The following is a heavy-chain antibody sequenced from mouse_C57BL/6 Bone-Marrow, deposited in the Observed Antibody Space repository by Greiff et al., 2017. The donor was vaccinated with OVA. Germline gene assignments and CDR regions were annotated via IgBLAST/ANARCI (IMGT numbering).Heavy chain of an antibody. V-gene: IGHV5-6*01. CDR3: ARPYYSN. J-gene: IGHJ3*01. D-gene: IGHD2-5*01. CDR2: ISSGGSYT. CDR1: GFTFSSYG. Sequence: EVQLVESGGDLVKPGGSLKLSCAASGFTFSSYGMSWVRQTPDKRLEWVATISSGGSYTYYPDSVKGRFTISRDNAKNTLYLQMSSLKSEDTAKYYCARPYYSNRGQGTLVTVSA.